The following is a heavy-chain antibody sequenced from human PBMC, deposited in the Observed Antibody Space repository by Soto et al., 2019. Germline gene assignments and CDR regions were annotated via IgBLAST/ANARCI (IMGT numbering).Heavy chain of an antibody. CDR3: ARGYCSGGSCYQPFDY. CDR1: GGSFSGYY. D-gene: IGHD2-15*01. Sequence: PSETLSLTCAVYGGSFSGYYWRWISQPPGKGLEWIGEINHSGSTNYNPSLKSRVTISVDTSKNQFSLKLSSVTAADTAVYYCARGYCSGGSCYQPFDYWGQGTLVTVSS. V-gene: IGHV4-34*01. J-gene: IGHJ4*02. CDR2: INHSGST.